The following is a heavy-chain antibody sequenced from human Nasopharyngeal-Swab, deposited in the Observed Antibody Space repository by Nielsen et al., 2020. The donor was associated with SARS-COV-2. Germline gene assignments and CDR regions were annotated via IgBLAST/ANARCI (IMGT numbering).Heavy chain of an antibody. J-gene: IGHJ2*01. CDR2: IHSDGTST. CDR3: AKDLPEGWNSYLWYFDL. D-gene: IGHD1-1*01. CDR1: GFTFRSYS. Sequence: GESPKIPCAASGFTFRSYSMNWVRQAPGMGLEWVSVIHSDGTSTKYADSVKGRFTISRDNSKDTLYLQMNSLRAEDTAVYYCAKDLPEGWNSYLWYFDLWGRGTLVTVSS. V-gene: IGHV3-23*03.